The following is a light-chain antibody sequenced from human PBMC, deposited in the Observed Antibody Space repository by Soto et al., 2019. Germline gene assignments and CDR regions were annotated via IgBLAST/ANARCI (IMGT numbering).Light chain of an antibody. V-gene: IGKV2-30*01. J-gene: IGKJ1*01. Sequence: VIKPSPDALSVSMGERATIKYKSSQIVLYTSNSKKYLAWFQQRPGQSPRRLIYKVSNRDSGVPDRFSGSGSGTDFTLKISRVEAEDVGVYYCMQGTHWPPTFGQGANVDI. CDR1: QIVLYTSNSKKY. CDR2: KVS. CDR3: MQGTHWPPT.